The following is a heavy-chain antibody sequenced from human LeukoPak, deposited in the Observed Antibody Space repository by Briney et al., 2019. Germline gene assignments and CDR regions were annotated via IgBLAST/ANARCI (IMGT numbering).Heavy chain of an antibody. CDR3: ASSPVGAADY. CDR1: GGSISSGGYY. D-gene: IGHD2-15*01. V-gene: IGHV4-30-2*01. Sequence: SETLSLTCTVSGGSISSGGYYWSWIRQPPGKGLEWIGYIYHSGSTYYNPSLKSRVTISVDRSKNQFSLKLSSVTAADTAVYFCASSPVGAADYWGQGTLVTVSS. CDR2: IYHSGST. J-gene: IGHJ4*02.